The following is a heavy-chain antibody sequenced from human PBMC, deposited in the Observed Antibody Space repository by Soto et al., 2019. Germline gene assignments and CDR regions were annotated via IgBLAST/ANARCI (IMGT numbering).Heavy chain of an antibody. CDR1: GYSFTSYW. CDR2: IYPGDSDT. V-gene: IGHV5-51*01. D-gene: IGHD6-13*01. Sequence: EVQLVQSGAEVKKPGESLKISCKGSGYSFTSYWIGWVRQMPGKGLEWMGIIYPGDSDTRYSPSFQGQVTISADKSISTAFLQWSSLKASDTAMYYCARTSAAGKYYYGMDVWGQGTTVTVSS. J-gene: IGHJ6*02. CDR3: ARTSAAGKYYYGMDV.